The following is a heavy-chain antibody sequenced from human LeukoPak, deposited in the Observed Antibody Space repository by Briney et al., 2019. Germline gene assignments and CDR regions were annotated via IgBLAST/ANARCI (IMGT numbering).Heavy chain of an antibody. V-gene: IGHV1-2*02. J-gene: IGHJ4*02. Sequence: ASVKVSCKASGYTFTAYYVHWVRHAPGQGLEWMGWINPNSGGTNYAQKFQGRVTMTRDTSISTAYMELSRLRSDDTAVYYCARWPDKITFGRDIPTTDYWGQGTLVTVSS. D-gene: IGHD3-16*02. CDR2: INPNSGGT. CDR1: GYTFTAYY. CDR3: ARWPDKITFGRDIPTTDY.